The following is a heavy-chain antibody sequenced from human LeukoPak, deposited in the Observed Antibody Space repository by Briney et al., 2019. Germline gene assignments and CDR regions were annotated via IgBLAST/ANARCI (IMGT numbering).Heavy chain of an antibody. CDR2: INHSGST. V-gene: IGHV4-34*01. D-gene: IGHD2-8*01. Sequence: PSETLSLTCAVYGGSFSGYYWSWIRQPPGKGLEWIGEINHSGSTNYNPSLKSRVTISLDTSKNQFSLKLSSVTAADTAVYYCATENGFNDYWGQGTLVTVSS. J-gene: IGHJ4*02. CDR1: GGSFSGYY. CDR3: ATENGFNDY.